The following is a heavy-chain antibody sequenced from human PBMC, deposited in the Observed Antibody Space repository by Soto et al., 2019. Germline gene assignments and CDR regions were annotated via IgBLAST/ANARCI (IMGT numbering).Heavy chain of an antibody. J-gene: IGHJ4*02. CDR3: TTDRRAVAGTFFDY. D-gene: IGHD6-19*01. CDR2: IKSKTDGGTT. V-gene: IGHV3-15*01. Sequence: PGGSLRLSCAASGFTFSNAWMSWVRQAPGKGLEWVGRIKSKTDGGTTDYAAPVKGRFTISRDDSKNTLYLQMNSLKTEDTAVYYCTTDRRAVAGTFFDYWGQGTLVTVSS. CDR1: GFTFSNAW.